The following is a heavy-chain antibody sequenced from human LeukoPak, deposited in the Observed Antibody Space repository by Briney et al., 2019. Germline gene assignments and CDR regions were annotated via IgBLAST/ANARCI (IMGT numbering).Heavy chain of an antibody. D-gene: IGHD3-10*01. CDR2: ISYDENNK. J-gene: IGHJ6*03. Sequence: GGSLRLSCAASGFTFSSYWMNWVRQAPGKGLEWVAVISYDENNKYYADSVKGRFTISRDNSKNTLYLQMNCLRAEDTAVYYCARDRVPAYYYYYMDVWGKGTTVTVSS. CDR3: ARDRVPAYYYYYMDV. CDR1: GFTFSSYW. V-gene: IGHV3-30*03.